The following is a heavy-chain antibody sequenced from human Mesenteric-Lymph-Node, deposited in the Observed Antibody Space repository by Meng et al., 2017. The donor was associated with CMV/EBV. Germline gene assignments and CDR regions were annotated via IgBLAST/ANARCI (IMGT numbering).Heavy chain of an antibody. CDR2: LYYNGNN. V-gene: IGHV4-59*12. J-gene: IGHJ4*02. Sequence: GSLRLSCTVSGGSISNYYWSWIRLPPGKGLGWIGWLYYNGNNNYNPSLKSRVTISVDTSKNQFSLKLSSVTAADTAVYYCARISRVRGRIDYWGQGTLVTVSS. CDR1: GGSISNYY. CDR3: ARISRVRGRIDY. D-gene: IGHD3-10*01.